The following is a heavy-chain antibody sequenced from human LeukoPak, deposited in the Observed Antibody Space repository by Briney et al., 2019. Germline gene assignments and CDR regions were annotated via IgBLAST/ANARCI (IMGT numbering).Heavy chain of an antibody. Sequence: GGSLRLSCEASGFTFSSHAMHWVRQAPGKGLGWVAFISYEGSIKYYADSVKGRFTISRDNSKNTLSLQVNSLRAEDTAVYYCARDYSERYSIDYWGQGTLVTVSS. CDR1: GFTFSSHA. CDR2: ISYEGSIK. V-gene: IGHV3-30*04. D-gene: IGHD1-26*01. CDR3: ARDYSERYSIDY. J-gene: IGHJ4*02.